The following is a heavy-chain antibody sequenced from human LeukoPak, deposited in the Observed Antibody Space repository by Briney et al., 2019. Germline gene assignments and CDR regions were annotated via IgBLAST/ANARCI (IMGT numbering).Heavy chain of an antibody. CDR2: ISRDGDNT. Sequence: PGGSLRLSCAASGFTFSRYAMHWVRQAPGKGLEYVSAISRDGDNTFYANSVEGRFTISRDNSRNILYLQMGSLRGEDMAVYYCATMLREVTGFDYWGQGTLVTVSS. CDR3: ATMLREVTGFDY. V-gene: IGHV3-64*01. D-gene: IGHD3-10*01. J-gene: IGHJ4*02. CDR1: GFTFSRYA.